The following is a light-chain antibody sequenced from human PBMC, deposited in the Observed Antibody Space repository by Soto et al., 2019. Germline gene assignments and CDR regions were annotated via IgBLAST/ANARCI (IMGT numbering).Light chain of an antibody. V-gene: IGLV2-14*01. CDR1: SSDVGGYNY. Sequence: QSVLTQPASVSGSPGQSITISCTGTSSDVGGYNYVSWYQQHPGKAPKFMIYDVSNRPSGVSNRFSGSKSGNTASLTISGLRADDEADYYCSSYTSSNTLVFGTGTKSPS. CDR2: DVS. J-gene: IGLJ1*01. CDR3: SSYTSSNTLV.